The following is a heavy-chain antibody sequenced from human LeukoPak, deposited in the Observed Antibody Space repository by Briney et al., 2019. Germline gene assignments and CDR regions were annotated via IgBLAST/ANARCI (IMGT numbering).Heavy chain of an antibody. V-gene: IGHV4-30-2*01. CDR2: IYHSGST. D-gene: IGHD2-2*01. J-gene: IGHJ5*02. CDR3: ARAVYCSSTSCLNWFDP. Sequence: SETLSLTCAVSGGSISSGGYSWSWIRQPPGKGLEWIGYIYHSGSTYYNPSLKSRVTISVDRSKNQFSLKLSSVTAADTAVYYCARAVYCSSTSCLNWFDPWGQGTLVTV. CDR1: GGSISSGGYS.